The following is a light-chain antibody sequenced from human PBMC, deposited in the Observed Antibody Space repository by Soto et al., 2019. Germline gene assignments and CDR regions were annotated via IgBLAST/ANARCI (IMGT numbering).Light chain of an antibody. CDR1: SSNIGSNY. V-gene: IGLV1-40*01. CDR2: DNT. CDR3: QSYDSGLSDVV. J-gene: IGLJ2*01. Sequence: QSVLTQPPSASGTPGQRVTISCSGSSSNIGSNYVYWYQQLPGTAPKLLIYDNTNRPSGVPDRFSGSKSGTSASLAITGLQAEDEADYYCQSYDSGLSDVVFGGGTKVTVL.